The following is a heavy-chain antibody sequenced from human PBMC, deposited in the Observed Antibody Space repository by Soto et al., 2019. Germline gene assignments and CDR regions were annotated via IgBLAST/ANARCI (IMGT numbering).Heavy chain of an antibody. D-gene: IGHD2-2*03. V-gene: IGHV1-8*01. J-gene: IGHJ3*02. Sequence: QVQLVQSGAEVKRPGASVKVSCKASGYTFTSYDFNWVGQAPGQGLEWMGWVNPNSGNTDYAQKFQGRVTMTRNTSIRTAYMELSSLRSEDTAVYYCARASYLDPAFDIWGQGTMVTVSS. CDR1: GYTFTSYD. CDR2: VNPNSGNT. CDR3: ARASYLDPAFDI.